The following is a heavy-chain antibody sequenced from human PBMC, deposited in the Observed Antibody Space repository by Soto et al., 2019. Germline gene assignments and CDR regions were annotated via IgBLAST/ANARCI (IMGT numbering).Heavy chain of an antibody. V-gene: IGHV4-34*01. CDR3: ARGGHSMATAKHYFDY. Sequence: QVQLQQWGAGLLKPSETLSLTCAVYGGSFSGYYWSWLRQPPGKGLEWIGEINHSGSTNYNPSLRSRVTISVVSSKNQFSRKRSSVTAADTAVYYCARGGHSMATAKHYFDYWGQGTLVTVSS. CDR2: INHSGST. CDR1: GGSFSGYY. D-gene: IGHD5-12*01. J-gene: IGHJ4*02.